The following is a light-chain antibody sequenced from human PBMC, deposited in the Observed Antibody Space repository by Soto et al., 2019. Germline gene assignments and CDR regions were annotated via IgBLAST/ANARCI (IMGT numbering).Light chain of an antibody. Sequence: QSVLTQPPSASGTPGQRVTISCSGSDSNIGSNALNWFQQLPGTAPKLLIYGNNQRPSGVPDRFSGSGSGTSASLAISGLQSEDEADYYCAAWDDSLKGVLFGGGTKLTVL. CDR2: GNN. CDR3: AAWDDSLKGVL. J-gene: IGLJ2*01. CDR1: DSNIGSNA. V-gene: IGLV1-44*01.